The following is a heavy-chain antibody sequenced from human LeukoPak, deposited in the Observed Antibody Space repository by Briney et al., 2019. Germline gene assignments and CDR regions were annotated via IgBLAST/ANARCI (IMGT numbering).Heavy chain of an antibody. V-gene: IGHV3-23*01. CDR3: AKDSLARGFDY. CDR2: ISGSGGST. CDR1: GFTFASYA. J-gene: IGHJ4*02. Sequence: GGSLRLSCAASGFTFASYAMSWVRQAPGKGLEWVSAISGSGGSTYYADSVKGRFTISRDNSKNTLYLQMNSLRAEDMAVYYCAKDSLARGFDYWGQGTLVTVSS.